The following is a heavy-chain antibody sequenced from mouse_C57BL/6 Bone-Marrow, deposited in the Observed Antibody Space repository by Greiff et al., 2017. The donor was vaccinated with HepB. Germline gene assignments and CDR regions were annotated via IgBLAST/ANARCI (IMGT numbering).Heavy chain of an antibody. CDR3: ARETTRAWYFDV. V-gene: IGHV5-16*01. J-gene: IGHJ1*03. CDR2: INYDGSST. Sequence: EVQLMESEGGLVQPGSSMKLSCTASGFTFSDYYMAWVRQVPEKGLEWVANINYDGSSTYYLDSLKSRFIISRDNAKNILYLQMSSLKSEDTATYYCARETTRAWYFDVWGTGTTVTVSS. D-gene: IGHD2-12*01. CDR1: GFTFSDYY.